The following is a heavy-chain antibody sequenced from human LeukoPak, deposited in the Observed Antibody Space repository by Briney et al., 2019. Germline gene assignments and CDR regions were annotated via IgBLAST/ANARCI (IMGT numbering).Heavy chain of an antibody. CDR3: ARLSYYVGDLFDC. V-gene: IGHV4-39*01. Sequence: PSETLSLTCTVSGGSISSSSYYWGWIRQPPGKGLEWIGSIYYSGSTYYNPSLKSRVTISVDTSKNQFSLKLSSVTAADTAVYYCARLSYYVGDLFDCWGQGTLVTVSS. CDR1: GGSISSSSYY. CDR2: IYYSGST. D-gene: IGHD3-10*02. J-gene: IGHJ4*02.